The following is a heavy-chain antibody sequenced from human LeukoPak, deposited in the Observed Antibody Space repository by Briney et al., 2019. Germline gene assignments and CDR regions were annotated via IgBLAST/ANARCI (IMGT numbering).Heavy chain of an antibody. Sequence: KPSETLSLTCTVSGGSISSGSYQWGWLRQPPGKGLEWIGSIHYSGTTHYKPSLKSRVTTSVDTSKNQFSLKLTSVIAADTAVYYCARLPGHCSGGSCYGYYGMDVWGQGTTVTVSS. D-gene: IGHD2-15*01. CDR2: IHYSGTT. V-gene: IGHV4-39*01. CDR1: GGSISSGSYQ. J-gene: IGHJ6*02. CDR3: ARLPGHCSGGSCYGYYGMDV.